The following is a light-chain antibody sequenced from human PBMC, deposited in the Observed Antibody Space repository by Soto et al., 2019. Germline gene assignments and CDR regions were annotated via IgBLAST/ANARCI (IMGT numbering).Light chain of an antibody. J-gene: IGLJ2*01. Sequence: SSELTQPPSVSVAPGQTARITCGGTNIGSKSVHWYQQKPGQAPVPVVYDDSDRPSGIPERFSGSNSGNTATLTISRVEAGDEADYYCQVWDSSSDHVVFGGGTKVTVL. V-gene: IGLV3-21*02. CDR1: NIGSKS. CDR2: DDS. CDR3: QVWDSSSDHVV.